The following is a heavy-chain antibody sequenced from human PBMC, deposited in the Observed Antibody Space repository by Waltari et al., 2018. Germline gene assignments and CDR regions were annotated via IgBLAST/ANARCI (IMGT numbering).Heavy chain of an antibody. CDR1: GGSLGSYS. Sequence: QVQLQESGPGLGQPSATLSLTCTVSGGSLGSYSWRWLRTTPGKGLEWIGYIYYSGSTNDNPSLKSRVTISVDTSKNQFSLKLSSVTAADTAVYYCARGGDYYGSGSYYYYYYGMDVWGQGTTVTVSS. CDR3: ARGGDYYGSGSYYYYYYGMDV. D-gene: IGHD3-10*01. J-gene: IGHJ6*02. V-gene: IGHV4-59*01. CDR2: IYYSGST.